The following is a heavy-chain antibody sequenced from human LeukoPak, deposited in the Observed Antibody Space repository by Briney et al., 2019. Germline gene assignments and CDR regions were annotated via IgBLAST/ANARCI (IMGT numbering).Heavy chain of an antibody. CDR3: ARSVIILWFGESFQDY. J-gene: IGHJ4*02. Sequence: GAAVTVSCKASGYTFTSYGISWVRQAPGQGLDWMGWISAYNGNTNYEQKLQGRVTMTTDTSTSTAYVELRSLRSDDTAVYYCARSVIILWFGESFQDYWGQGTLVTVSS. D-gene: IGHD3-10*01. CDR2: ISAYNGNT. CDR1: GYTFTSYG. V-gene: IGHV1-18*01.